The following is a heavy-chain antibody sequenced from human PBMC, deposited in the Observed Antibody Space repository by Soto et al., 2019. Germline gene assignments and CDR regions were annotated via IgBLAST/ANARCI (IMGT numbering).Heavy chain of an antibody. CDR2: IIPIFGTA. J-gene: IGHJ4*02. CDR3: ARVSVLMVYAMGSYFDY. V-gene: IGHV1-69*01. D-gene: IGHD2-8*01. CDR1: GGTFSSYA. Sequence: QVQLVQSGAGVKKPGSSVKVSCKASGGTFSSYAISWVRQAPGQGLEWMGGIIPIFGTANYAQKFQGRVTITADESTSTAYMELSSLRSEDTAVYYCARVSVLMVYAMGSYFDYWGQGTLVTVSS.